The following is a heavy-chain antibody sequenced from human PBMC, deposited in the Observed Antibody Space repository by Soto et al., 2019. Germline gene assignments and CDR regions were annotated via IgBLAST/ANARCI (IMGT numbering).Heavy chain of an antibody. J-gene: IGHJ6*03. V-gene: IGHV1-69*04. CDR2: IIPILGIA. CDR1: GGTFSSYT. Sequence: GASVKVSCKASGGTFSSYTISCVRQAPGQGLEWMGRIIPILGIANYAQKFQGRVTITADKSTSTAYMELSSLRSEDTAVYYCARESDLGDCSGGSCYSVYYYYYMDVWGKGTTVTVSS. D-gene: IGHD2-15*01. CDR3: ARESDLGDCSGGSCYSVYYYYYMDV.